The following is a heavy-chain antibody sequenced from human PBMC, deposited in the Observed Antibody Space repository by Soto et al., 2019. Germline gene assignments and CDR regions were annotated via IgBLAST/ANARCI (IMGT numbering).Heavy chain of an antibody. J-gene: IGHJ4*02. CDR1: GFSLNSSGVG. CDR2: FDWNDDK. CDR3: AHRVGFALAGQSLAFDY. Sequence: SGPTLVNPTQTLTLTCTVSGFSLNSSGVGVGWIRQPPGEAQEWLALFDWNDDKRYSPSQKSRRTITRDTSKSQMVLTMTDVDPVDTATYYCAHRVGFALAGQSLAFDYWGQGILVTVSS. D-gene: IGHD6-19*01. V-gene: IGHV2-5*01.